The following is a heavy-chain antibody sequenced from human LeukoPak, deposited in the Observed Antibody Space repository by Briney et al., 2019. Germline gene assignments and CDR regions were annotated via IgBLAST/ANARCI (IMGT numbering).Heavy chain of an antibody. J-gene: IGHJ4*02. D-gene: IGHD2-2*02. CDR2: INSDGSST. CDR3: ARDSSYCSSTSCYNYFDY. CDR1: GFTFSSYW. Sequence: GGSLRLSCAASGFTFSSYWMHWVRQAPGKGLVWVSRINSDGSSTTYADSVKGRFTISRDNAKNTLYLQMNSLRAEDTAVYYCARDSSYCSSTSCYNYFDYWGQGILVTVSS. V-gene: IGHV3-74*01.